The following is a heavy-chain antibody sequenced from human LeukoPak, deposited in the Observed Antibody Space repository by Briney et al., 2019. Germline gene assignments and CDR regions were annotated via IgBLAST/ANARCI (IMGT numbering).Heavy chain of an antibody. CDR2: IKQDGSEK. CDR3: ARKTGDC. Sequence: GGSLRLSCAASGLTFSSYWMSWVRQAPGTGLEWVANIKQDGSEKYYVDSVKGRFTISRDNAKNSLYLQMNSLRVEDTAVYYCARKTGDCWGQGTLVIVSS. J-gene: IGHJ4*02. CDR1: GLTFSSYW. V-gene: IGHV3-7*01. D-gene: IGHD1-14*01.